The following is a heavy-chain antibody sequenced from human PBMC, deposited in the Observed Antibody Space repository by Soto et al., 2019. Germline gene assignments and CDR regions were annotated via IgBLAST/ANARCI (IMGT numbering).Heavy chain of an antibody. V-gene: IGHV3-23*01. CDR1: GFTFSSYA. CDR3: AKDEAWYSISSVPYGMDV. Sequence: EVQLLESGGGLVQPGGSLRLSCAASGFTFSSYAMSWVRQAPGKGLEWVSAISGSGGSTYYADSVKGRFTISRDNSKNTLYLQMNSLRVEDTAVYYCAKDEAWYSISSVPYGMDVWGQGTTVTVSS. CDR2: ISGSGGST. J-gene: IGHJ6*02. D-gene: IGHD6-6*01.